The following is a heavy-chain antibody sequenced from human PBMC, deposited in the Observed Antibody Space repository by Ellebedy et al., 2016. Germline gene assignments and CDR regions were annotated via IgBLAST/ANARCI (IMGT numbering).Heavy chain of an antibody. D-gene: IGHD3-3*01. J-gene: IGHJ4*02. V-gene: IGHV1-2*02. CDR3: ARDFWSDYYTWEGVDY. CDR2: INPKSGDT. Sequence: ASVKVSCXASGYTFTDYYIHWVRQAPGQGLEWMGWINPKSGDTNYAQKFQGRVTLTRDTSMSTVYMEMSSLRSDDTGVYYCARDFWSDYYTWEGVDYWGQGSLVTVSS. CDR1: GYTFTDYY.